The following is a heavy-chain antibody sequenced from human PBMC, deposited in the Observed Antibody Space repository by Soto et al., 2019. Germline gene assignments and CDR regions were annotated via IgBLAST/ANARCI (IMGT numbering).Heavy chain of an antibody. CDR3: ARDLVRYSSSWSGVGMDV. Sequence: QVQLVQSGAEVKKPGSSVKVSCKASGGTFSSYAISWVRQAPGQGLEWMGGIIPIFGTANYAQKFQGRVTITADESTSTAYMELSSLRSEDTAVYYCARDLVRYSSSWSGVGMDVWDQGTTVTVSS. CDR2: IIPIFGTA. D-gene: IGHD6-13*01. J-gene: IGHJ6*02. CDR1: GGTFSSYA. V-gene: IGHV1-69*01.